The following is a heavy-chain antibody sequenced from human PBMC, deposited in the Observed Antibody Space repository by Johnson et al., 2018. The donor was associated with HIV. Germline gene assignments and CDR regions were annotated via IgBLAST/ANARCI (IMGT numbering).Heavy chain of an antibody. D-gene: IGHD3-9*01. Sequence: VQVVESGGVVVQPGGSLRLSCAASGFTFSSYDMHWVRQAPGKGLEWVALISYDGSNKYYADSVKGRFTISRDNSKTTLYLQMNSLRAEDTAVYYCASVYYDILTGYYYDAFDIWGQGTMVTVSS. CDR1: GFTFSSYD. CDR3: ASVYYDILTGYYYDAFDI. J-gene: IGHJ3*02. CDR2: ISYDGSNK. V-gene: IGHV3-30-3*01.